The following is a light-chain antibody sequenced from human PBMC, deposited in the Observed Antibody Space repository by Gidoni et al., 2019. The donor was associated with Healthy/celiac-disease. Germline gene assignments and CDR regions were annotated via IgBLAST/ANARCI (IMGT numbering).Light chain of an antibody. J-gene: IGKJ1*01. CDR1: QSVSNY. V-gene: IGKV3-11*01. Sequence: EVVLTQSPPTLSLSPGERATLSCRASQSVSNYLAWYQQKGGQAPRLLIYDTSLRATGIPTRFSGSVSGTDFTLTISSLEPEDFGIYYCQQRASWPPTFGQGTRVDIK. CDR2: DTS. CDR3: QQRASWPPT.